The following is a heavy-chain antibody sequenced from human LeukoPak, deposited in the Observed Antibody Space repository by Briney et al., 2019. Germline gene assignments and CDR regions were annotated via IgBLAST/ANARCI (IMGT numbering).Heavy chain of an antibody. Sequence: PSETLSLTCTVSGGPISDSSYYSGRIRQPPRKGLEWIGSIYYSGSTYYNPSLKSRVTISVDTSKNQFSLKLSSVTAADTAVYFCAREYRSSAGYWGQGTLVTVSS. D-gene: IGHD6-6*01. V-gene: IGHV4-39*02. CDR3: AREYRSSAGY. J-gene: IGHJ4*02. CDR2: IYYSGST. CDR1: GGPISDSSYY.